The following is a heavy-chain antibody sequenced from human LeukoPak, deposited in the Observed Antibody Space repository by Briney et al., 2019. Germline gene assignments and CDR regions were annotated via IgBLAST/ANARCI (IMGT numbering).Heavy chain of an antibody. CDR1: GGPISSGSYH. Sequence: KTSETLSLTCTVSGGPISSGSYHWNWIRQPAGKPLEWIGRVHSGGSDYNPSLKSRVTISEDTPKNQFALKLSSVTAADTAVYYCARSYDISGYQARGFDYWGQGILVTVSS. CDR3: ARSYDISGYQARGFDY. D-gene: IGHD3-22*01. CDR2: VHSGGS. J-gene: IGHJ4*02. V-gene: IGHV4-61*02.